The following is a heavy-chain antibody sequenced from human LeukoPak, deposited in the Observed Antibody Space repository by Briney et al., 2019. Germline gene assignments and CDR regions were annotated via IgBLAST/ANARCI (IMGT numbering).Heavy chain of an antibody. CDR3: ARESTYCSSTSCYYYYYYGMDV. V-gene: IGHV4-4*07. Sequence: SQTLSLTYTVSGCSISSYYRSWIRQPAGKGLEWIGRIYTSGSTNYNPSLKSRVTMSVDTSKHQSSLKLSSVTAADTAVYYCARESTYCSSTSCYYYYYYGMDVWGQGTTVTVSS. CDR1: GCSISSYY. D-gene: IGHD2-2*01. CDR2: IYTSGST. J-gene: IGHJ6*02.